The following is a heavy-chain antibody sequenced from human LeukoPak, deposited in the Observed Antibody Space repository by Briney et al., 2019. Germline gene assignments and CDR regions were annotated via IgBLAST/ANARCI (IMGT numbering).Heavy chain of an antibody. CDR1: GGSFSGYY. CDR2: IYYSGST. V-gene: IGHV4-59*01. J-gene: IGHJ4*02. D-gene: IGHD5-24*01. CDR3: ARGGRGWLQSFFDY. Sequence: SETLSLTCAVYGGSFSGYYWSWIRQPPGKGLEWIGYIYYSGSTNYNPSLKSRVTISVDTSKNQFSLKLSSVTAADTAVYYCARGGRGWLQSFFDYWGQGTLVTVSS.